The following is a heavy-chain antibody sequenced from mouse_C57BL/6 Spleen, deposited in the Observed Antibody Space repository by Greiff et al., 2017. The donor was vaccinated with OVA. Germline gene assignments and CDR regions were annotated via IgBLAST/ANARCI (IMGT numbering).Heavy chain of an antibody. Sequence: QVHVKQSGAELVRPGTSVKVSCKASGYAFTNYLIEWVKQRPGQGLEWIGVINPGSGGTNYNEKFKGKATLTADKSYSTAYMQLSSLTSEDSAVYFSARRITTVLATDYWGQGTTLTVSS. CDR3: ARRITTVLATDY. CDR2: INPGSGGT. J-gene: IGHJ2*01. D-gene: IGHD1-1*01. CDR1: GYAFTNYL. V-gene: IGHV1-54*01.